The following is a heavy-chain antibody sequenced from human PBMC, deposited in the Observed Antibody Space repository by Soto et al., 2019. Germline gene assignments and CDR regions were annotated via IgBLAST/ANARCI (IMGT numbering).Heavy chain of an antibody. Sequence: ASVKVSCKASGYTFTGYYMHWVRQAPGRGLEWMGWINPSSGGTNYAQKFQGWVTMTRDTSISTAYMELSRLRSDDTAVYYCAVGITMVRGAPRKYGMDVWGQGTTVTVSS. CDR3: AVGITMVRGAPRKYGMDV. CDR2: INPSSGGT. CDR1: GYTFTGYY. J-gene: IGHJ6*02. D-gene: IGHD3-10*01. V-gene: IGHV1-2*04.